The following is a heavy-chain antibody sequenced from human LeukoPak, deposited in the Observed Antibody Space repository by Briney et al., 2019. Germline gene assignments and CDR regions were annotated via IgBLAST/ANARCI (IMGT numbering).Heavy chain of an antibody. CDR1: GFTVSSNY. Sequence: GGSLRLSCAASGFTVSSNYMSWVRQAPGKGLEWVSVIYSGGSTYYADSVKGRFTISRDNSKSTLYLQMNSLRAEDTAVYYCARVNGGYYFDYWGQGTLVTVSS. CDR2: IYSGGST. J-gene: IGHJ4*02. V-gene: IGHV3-53*01. CDR3: ARVNGGYYFDY.